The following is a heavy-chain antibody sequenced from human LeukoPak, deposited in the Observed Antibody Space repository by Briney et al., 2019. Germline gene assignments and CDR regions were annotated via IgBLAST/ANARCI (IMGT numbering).Heavy chain of an antibody. D-gene: IGHD2-2*01. Sequence: PSQTLSLTCTVSGGSISSGDYYWSWIRQPPGKGLEWIGYIYYSGSTYYNPSLKSRVAISVYTSKNQFSLKLSSVTAADTAVYYCARYCSSTSAKNFDYWGQGTLVTVSS. J-gene: IGHJ4*02. V-gene: IGHV4-30-4*01. CDR2: IYYSGST. CDR3: ARYCSSTSAKNFDY. CDR1: GGSISSGDYY.